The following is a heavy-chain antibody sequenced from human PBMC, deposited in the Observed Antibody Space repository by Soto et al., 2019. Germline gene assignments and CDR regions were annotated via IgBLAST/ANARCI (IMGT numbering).Heavy chain of an antibody. D-gene: IGHD6-19*01. Sequence: GASVKVSCKASGYIFINYYIHWVRQAPGQGLEWIGIINPNGGSTNYAQKFRGRATMARDTSTSTVYMDLSSLRSDDTAVYYCAKVDSSGWDGHYYYGMDVWGQGTTVTVSS. V-gene: IGHV1-46*01. J-gene: IGHJ6*02. CDR1: GYIFINYY. CDR3: AKVDSSGWDGHYYYGMDV. CDR2: INPNGGST.